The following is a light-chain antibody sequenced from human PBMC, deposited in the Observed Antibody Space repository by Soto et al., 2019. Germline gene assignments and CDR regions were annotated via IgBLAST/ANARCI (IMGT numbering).Light chain of an antibody. Sequence: DIQFTHSPSFLSASAGYTVTITCRASQDIMSYLAWYQQKAGRAPKLLIYAASTLQSEVPSRFSGSGSGTEFTLTISSLQPEDFATYYCQQLNSFPITFGQGTRLEIK. CDR3: QQLNSFPIT. J-gene: IGKJ5*01. V-gene: IGKV1-9*01. CDR1: QDIMSY. CDR2: AAS.